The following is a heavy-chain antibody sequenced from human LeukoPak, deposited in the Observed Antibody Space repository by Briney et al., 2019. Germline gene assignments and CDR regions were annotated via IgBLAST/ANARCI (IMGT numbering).Heavy chain of an antibody. D-gene: IGHD1-1*01. CDR1: GYTFTGYY. V-gene: IGHV1-2*02. CDR2: INPNSGGT. CDR3: ARTKKVQLERRQAAFDI. J-gene: IGHJ3*02. Sequence: ASVKVSCKASGYTFTGYYMHWVRQAPGRGLEWMGWINPNSGGTNYAQKFQGRVTMTRDTSISTAYMELSRLRSDDTAVYYCARTKKVQLERRQAAFDIWGQGTMVTVSS.